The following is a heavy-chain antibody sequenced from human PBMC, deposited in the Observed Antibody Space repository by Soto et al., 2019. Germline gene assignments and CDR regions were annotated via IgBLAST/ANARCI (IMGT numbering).Heavy chain of an antibody. CDR1: GGSFSGYY. J-gene: IGHJ4*02. Sequence: PSETLSLTCAVYGGSFSGYYWSWIRQPPGKGLEWIGEINHSGSTNYNPSIKSRVTISVDTSKNQFSLKLSSVTAADTAVYYCARVAVTMAGSFDYWGQGTLVTVSS. V-gene: IGHV4-34*01. CDR2: INHSGST. CDR3: ARVAVTMAGSFDY. D-gene: IGHD2-8*01.